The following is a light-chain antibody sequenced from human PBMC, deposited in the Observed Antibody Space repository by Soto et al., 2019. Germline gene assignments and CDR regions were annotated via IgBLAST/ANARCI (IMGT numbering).Light chain of an antibody. J-gene: IGKJ1*01. Sequence: EIVLRQYPGTRALSPGESATLSCGASQSVSSRFLAWYQQKPGRAPRVLIYGASTRATGIPARFSGSGSGTEFTLTISRLEPEDFAVYYCQQYGSSTWTFGQGTKVDIK. V-gene: IGKV3-20*01. CDR2: GAS. CDR1: QSVSSRF. CDR3: QQYGSSTWT.